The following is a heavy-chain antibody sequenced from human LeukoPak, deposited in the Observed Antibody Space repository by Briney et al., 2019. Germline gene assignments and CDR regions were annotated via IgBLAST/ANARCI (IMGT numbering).Heavy chain of an antibody. CDR3: ARDGTYYYDSSGSLQFDY. D-gene: IGHD3-22*01. J-gene: IGHJ4*02. CDR1: GFTFSDYY. CDR2: ISSSGSTI. V-gene: IGHV3-11*01. Sequence: GGSLRLSCAASGFTFSDYYMSWIRQAPGKGLEWVSYISSSGSTIYYADSVKGRFTISRDNAKNSLYLQMNSLRAEDTAVYYCARDGTYYYDSSGSLQFDYWGQGTLVTVSS.